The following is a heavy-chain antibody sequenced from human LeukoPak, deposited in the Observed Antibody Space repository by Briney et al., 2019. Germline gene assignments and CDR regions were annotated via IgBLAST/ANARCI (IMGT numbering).Heavy chain of an antibody. Sequence: ASVKVSCKASGYTFTSYYMHWVRQAPGQGLEWMGIINPSGGSTSYAQKFQGRVTMTRDTSTSTVYMELSSLRSEDTAVYYCARARGVIVVVPAATKQGWFDPWGQGTLVTVSS. J-gene: IGHJ5*02. CDR3: ARARGVIVVVPAATKQGWFDP. CDR1: GYTFTSYY. CDR2: INPSGGST. V-gene: IGHV1-46*01. D-gene: IGHD2-2*01.